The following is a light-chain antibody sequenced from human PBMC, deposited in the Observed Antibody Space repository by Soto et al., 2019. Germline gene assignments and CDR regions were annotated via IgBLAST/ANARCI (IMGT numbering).Light chain of an antibody. J-gene: IGKJ1*01. V-gene: IGKV3-15*01. CDR1: QSVSSN. CDR3: QQYNNWPPWT. Sequence: EIVMTQSPAPLSVSPGERATLSCRASQSVSSNLAWYQQKPGQAPRLLIYGASTRATGIPARFSGSGSGTEFTLTISSLQSEHFAVYYCQQYNNWPPWTFGQGTKVEIK. CDR2: GAS.